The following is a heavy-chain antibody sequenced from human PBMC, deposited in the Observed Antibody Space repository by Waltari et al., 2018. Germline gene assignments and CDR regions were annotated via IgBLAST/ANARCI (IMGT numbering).Heavy chain of an antibody. Sequence: QLQLQESGPGLVKPSETLSLTCTVSGGSISSSSYYWGWIRQPPGKGLEWIGSIYYSGVTYHNPSLKSRVTISVDTSKNQFSLKLSSVTAADTAVYYCARRGLIAVAGTGAFDYWGQGTLVTVSS. CDR2: IYYSGVT. J-gene: IGHJ4*02. V-gene: IGHV4-39*01. CDR1: GGSISSSSYY. CDR3: ARRGLIAVAGTGAFDY. D-gene: IGHD6-19*01.